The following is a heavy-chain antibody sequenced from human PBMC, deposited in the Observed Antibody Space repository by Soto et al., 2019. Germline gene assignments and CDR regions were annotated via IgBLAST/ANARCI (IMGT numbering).Heavy chain of an antibody. CDR2: IYPGDSDT. J-gene: IGHJ6*02. V-gene: IGHV5-51*01. CDR3: ARSSYGNYYYYGMDV. CDR1: GYSFTSYW. Sequence: LGESLKISCKGSGYSFTSYWIGWVRQMPGKGLEWMGIIYPGDSDTRYSPSFQGQVTISADKSISTAYLQWSSLKASDTAMYHCARSSYGNYYYYGMDVWGHGTTVTVSS. D-gene: IGHD5-18*01.